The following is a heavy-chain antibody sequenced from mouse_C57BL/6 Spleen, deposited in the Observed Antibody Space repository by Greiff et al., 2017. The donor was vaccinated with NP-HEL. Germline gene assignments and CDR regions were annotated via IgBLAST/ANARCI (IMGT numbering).Heavy chain of an antibody. CDR2: IDPSDSYT. CDR1: GYTFTSYW. V-gene: IGHV1-69*01. Sequence: VQLQQPGAELVMPGASVKLSCKASGYTFTSYWMHWVKQRPGQGLEWIGEIDPSDSYTNYNQKFKGKSTLTVDKSSSTAYMQLSSLTSEDSAVYYCARGLITTVVAPYYAMDYWGQGTSVTVSS. D-gene: IGHD1-1*01. CDR3: ARGLITTVVAPYYAMDY. J-gene: IGHJ4*01.